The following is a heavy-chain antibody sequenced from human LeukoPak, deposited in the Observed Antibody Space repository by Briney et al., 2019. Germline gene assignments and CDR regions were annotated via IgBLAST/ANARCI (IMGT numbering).Heavy chain of an antibody. Sequence: SETLSLTCTVSGGSISSSSYYWGWIRQPPGKGLEWIGSIYYSGSTYYNPSLKSRVTISVDTSKNQFSLKLSSVTAADTAVYYCARSLRGLVGASPRVFDYWGQGTLATVSS. J-gene: IGHJ4*02. CDR3: ARSLRGLVGASPRVFDY. D-gene: IGHD1-26*01. CDR1: GGSISSSSYY. CDR2: IYYSGST. V-gene: IGHV4-39*07.